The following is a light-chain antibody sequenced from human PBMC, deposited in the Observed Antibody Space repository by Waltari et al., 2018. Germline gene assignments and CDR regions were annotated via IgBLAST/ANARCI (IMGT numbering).Light chain of an antibody. CDR3: HQYYDTHT. CDR2: WAS. Sequence: DIVLTQSPDSLAVSLGERATSKCRPSQSLLYSSTNKNYLAWYQQKPGQPPKLLISWASARESGVPDRFSGSGSGTDFTLTISSLQAEDVAVYYCHQYYDTHTFGRGTRLEI. V-gene: IGKV4-1*01. CDR1: QSLLYSSTNKNY. J-gene: IGKJ2*01.